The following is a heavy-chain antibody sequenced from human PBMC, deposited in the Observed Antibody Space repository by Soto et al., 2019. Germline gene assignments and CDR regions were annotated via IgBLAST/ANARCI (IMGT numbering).Heavy chain of an antibody. CDR2: ISKSSSSI. J-gene: IGHJ4*02. V-gene: IGHV3-21*01. Sequence: GSLRLSCVASGFTFRAYRMNWVRQAPGKGLEWVSSISKSSSSIHYAESLKGRFTISRDNARNSAYLQMNSLRAEDTAVYFCARDPDSGPLDDWGQGTLVTVSS. D-gene: IGHD2-21*02. CDR3: ARDPDSGPLDD. CDR1: GFTFRAYR.